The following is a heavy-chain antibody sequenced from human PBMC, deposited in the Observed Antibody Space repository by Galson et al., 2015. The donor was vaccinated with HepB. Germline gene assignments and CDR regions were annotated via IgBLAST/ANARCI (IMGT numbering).Heavy chain of an antibody. CDR3: ARTYDYGDYADWYFDL. J-gene: IGHJ2*01. Sequence: LSLTCAVYGGSFSGSYWTWIRQPPGEGLEWIGEINHSGRTKQNLSLKSRVTISVDTSKNQFPLRLSSVIAADTAVYYCARTYDYGDYADWYFDLWGRGTLVTVSS. V-gene: IGHV4-34*01. D-gene: IGHD4-17*01. CDR2: INHSGRT. CDR1: GGSFSGSY.